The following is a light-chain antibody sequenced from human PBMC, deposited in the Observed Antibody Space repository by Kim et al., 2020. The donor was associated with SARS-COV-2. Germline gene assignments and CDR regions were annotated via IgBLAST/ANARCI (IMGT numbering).Light chain of an antibody. CDR2: DAT. V-gene: IGKV3-11*01. Sequence: SPGERATLSCRASQSIRSNYLAWYQQKPGQAPRLLIYDATNRATGIPARFSGSGSGTDFTLAISSLEPEDFAVYYCQQRSSWPRTFGQGTKVDIK. CDR1: QSIRSNY. CDR3: QQRSSWPRT. J-gene: IGKJ1*01.